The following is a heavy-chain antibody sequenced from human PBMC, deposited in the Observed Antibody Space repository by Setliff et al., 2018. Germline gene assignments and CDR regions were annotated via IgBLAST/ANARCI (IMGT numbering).Heavy chain of an antibody. CDR2: IPYSGTP. J-gene: IGHJ4*02. CDR1: DDSFTSGRYY. D-gene: IGHD2-2*01. V-gene: IGHV4-39*01. Sequence: SETLSLTCTVSDDSFTSGRYYWGGIRQAPGSVMEWIGSIPYSGTPYYNASVESRVTISVDTSKSQLSLKLSSVTAADTAVYYCERRQLGTMENYWGPGALVTVSS. CDR3: ERRQLGTMENY.